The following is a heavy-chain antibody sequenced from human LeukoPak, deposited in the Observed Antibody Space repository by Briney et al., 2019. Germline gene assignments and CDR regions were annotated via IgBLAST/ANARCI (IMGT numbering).Heavy chain of an antibody. D-gene: IGHD2-8*01. CDR3: ARVYCPNGVCYNSRGWFAP. J-gene: IGHJ5*02. CDR1: GGSISTYY. Sequence: PSETLSLTCTVSGGSISTYYWSWIRQPPGKGLEWIGYIFYGGSTNYNPSLKSRVTISVDTSKNQFSLKLSSVTAADTAVYYCARVYCPNGVCYNSRGWFAPWGQGTLVTVSS. V-gene: IGHV4-59*01. CDR2: IFYGGST.